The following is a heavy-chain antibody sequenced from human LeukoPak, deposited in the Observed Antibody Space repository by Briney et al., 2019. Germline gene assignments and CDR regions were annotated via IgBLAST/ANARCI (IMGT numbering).Heavy chain of an antibody. J-gene: IGHJ4*02. Sequence: PGGSLRLSCAASGFTFSSYAMSWVRQAPGKGLEWVSSISPSSHYIYYADSVKGRFTISRDNAKNSLYLQMNSLRAEDTAVYYCARGFRQNDYWGQGTLVTVSS. D-gene: IGHD3-10*01. CDR2: ISPSSHYI. CDR3: ARGFRQNDY. V-gene: IGHV3-21*01. CDR1: GFTFSSYA.